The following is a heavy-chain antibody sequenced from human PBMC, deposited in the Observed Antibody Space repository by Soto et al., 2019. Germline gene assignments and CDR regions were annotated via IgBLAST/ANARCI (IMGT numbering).Heavy chain of an antibody. V-gene: IGHV1-69*06. CDR1: GGTFSSHA. Sequence: ASVKVSCKASGGTFSSHAISWVRQAPGQGLEWMGGIIPIFGTANYAQKFQGRVTITADKSTSTAYMELSSLRSEDTAVYYCARAYYYDSSGPITGLGYGMDVWGQGTTVTVSS. J-gene: IGHJ6*02. D-gene: IGHD3-22*01. CDR3: ARAYYYDSSGPITGLGYGMDV. CDR2: IIPIFGTA.